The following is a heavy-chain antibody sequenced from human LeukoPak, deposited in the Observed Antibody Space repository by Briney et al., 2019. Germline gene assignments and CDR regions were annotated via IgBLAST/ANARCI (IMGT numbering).Heavy chain of an antibody. J-gene: IGHJ6*04. CDR2: INPNSGGT. V-gene: IGHV1-2*02. CDR1: GYTFTGYY. D-gene: IGHD3-10*01. CDR3: ARGRDYYGSGSYEEPPTDV. Sequence: GASVKVSCKASGYTFTGYYMHWVRQAPGQGLEWMGWINPNSGGTNYAQKFQGRVTMTRDTSISTAYMELSRLRSDDTAVYYCARGRDYYGSGSYEEPPTDVWGKGTTVTISS.